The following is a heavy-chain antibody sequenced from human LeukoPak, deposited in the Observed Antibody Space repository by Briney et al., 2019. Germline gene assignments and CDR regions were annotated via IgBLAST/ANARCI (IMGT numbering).Heavy chain of an antibody. J-gene: IGHJ3*01. CDR2: IYPGGSDT. D-gene: IGHD3-16*02. CDR1: GYSFPNYW. Sequence: GESLKISCKGSGYSFPNYWIGWVRQMPGKGLEWMGIIYPGGSDTTYKPSFQGHITVSADMSISTAYLQWSSLKASDTAMYYCARSRAEKVPVWGSYRHHDAFDLWGQGTRVTASS. V-gene: IGHV5-51*01. CDR3: ARSRAEKVPVWGSYRHHDAFDL.